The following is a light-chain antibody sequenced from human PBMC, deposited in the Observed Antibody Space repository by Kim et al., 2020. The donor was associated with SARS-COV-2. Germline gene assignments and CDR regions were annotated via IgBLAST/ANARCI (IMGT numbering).Light chain of an antibody. Sequence: SASVGDRVSITCRASQTIVTWLAWYQQKPGQPPRLLIYLASSLESGVPSRFSGSGYGTEFTLTISDLQPDDFATYYCQQYNSAPYSFGQGTKLEI. J-gene: IGKJ2*03. CDR3: QQYNSAPYS. CDR2: LAS. V-gene: IGKV1-5*03. CDR1: QTIVTW.